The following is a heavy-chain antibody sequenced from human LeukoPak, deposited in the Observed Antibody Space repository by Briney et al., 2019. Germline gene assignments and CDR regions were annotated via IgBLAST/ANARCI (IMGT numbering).Heavy chain of an antibody. CDR2: IYYSGST. CDR3: ARAGTYYYDSSGYRWGNWFDP. J-gene: IGHJ5*02. CDR1: GGSISSSSYY. D-gene: IGHD3-22*01. V-gene: IGHV4-39*07. Sequence: SETLSLTCTVSGGSISSSSYYWGWIRQPSGKGQEWIGSIYYSGSTYYNPSLKSRVTISVDTSKNQFSLKLSSVTAADTAVYYCARAGTYYYDSSGYRWGNWFDPWGQGTLVTVSS.